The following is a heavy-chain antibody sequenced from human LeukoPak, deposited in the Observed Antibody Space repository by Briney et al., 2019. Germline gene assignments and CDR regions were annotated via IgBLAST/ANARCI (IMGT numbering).Heavy chain of an antibody. D-gene: IGHD3-16*02. V-gene: IGHV3-7*01. CDR1: GFTFSSYW. CDR3: ARDETYDYVWGSYRYTGNSVNHFDY. J-gene: IGHJ4*02. CDR2: IKQDGSER. Sequence: PGGSLRLSCAASGFTFSSYWMSWVRQAPGKRLEWVANIKQDGSERYYVDSVKGRFTISRDNAKNSLYLQMNSLRAEDTAVYYCARDETYDYVWGSYRYTGNSVNHFDYWGQGTLVTVSS.